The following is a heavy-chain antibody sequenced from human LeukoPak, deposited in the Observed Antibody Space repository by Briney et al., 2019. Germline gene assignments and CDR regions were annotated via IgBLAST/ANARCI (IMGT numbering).Heavy chain of an antibody. CDR2: INHSGST. J-gene: IGHJ4*02. D-gene: IGHD1-14*01. Sequence: SETLSLTCAVYGGSFSGYYWSWIRQPPGKGLEWIGEINHSGSTNYSPSLKSRVTISVDTSKNQFSLKLSSVTAADTAVYHCAGGRGSLVSITGYWGQGTLVTVSS. CDR3: AGGRGSLVSITGY. V-gene: IGHV4-34*01. CDR1: GGSFSGYY.